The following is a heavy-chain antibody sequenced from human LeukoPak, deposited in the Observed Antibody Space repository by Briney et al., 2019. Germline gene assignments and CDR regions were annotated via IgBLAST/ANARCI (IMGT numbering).Heavy chain of an antibody. Sequence: GASVKVSCKASGYTFTSYYMHWVRQAPGQGLEWMGWINPNSGGTNYAQKFQGRVTMTRDTSISTAYMELSRLRSDDTAVYYCARSTSEGYYYGSGSYHGWFDPWGQGTLVTVSS. CDR3: ARSTSEGYYYGSGSYHGWFDP. D-gene: IGHD3-10*01. J-gene: IGHJ5*02. V-gene: IGHV1-2*02. CDR2: INPNSGGT. CDR1: GYTFTSYY.